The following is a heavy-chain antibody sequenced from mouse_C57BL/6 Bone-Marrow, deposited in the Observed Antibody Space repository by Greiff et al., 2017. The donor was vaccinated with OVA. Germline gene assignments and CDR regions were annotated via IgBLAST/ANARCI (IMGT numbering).Heavy chain of an antibody. Sequence: VQLQQSGAELVRPGASVKLSCTASGFNIKDDYMHWVKQRPEQGLEWIGWIDPENGDTKYASKFQGKATITADTSSNTAYLQLSSLTSEDTAVYYCTTGDYDDLPYWYFDVWGTGTTVTVSS. CDR3: TTGDYDDLPYWYFDV. V-gene: IGHV14-4*01. CDR1: GFNIKDDY. CDR2: IDPENGDT. J-gene: IGHJ1*03. D-gene: IGHD2-4*01.